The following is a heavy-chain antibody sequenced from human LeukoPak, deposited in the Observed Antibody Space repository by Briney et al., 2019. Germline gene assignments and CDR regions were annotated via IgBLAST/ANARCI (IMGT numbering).Heavy chain of an antibody. D-gene: IGHD1-1*01. J-gene: IGHJ4*02. CDR2: IYSGGST. CDR3: ANPGISPGGDY. CDR1: GFTVSSNY. Sequence: PGGSLRLSCAASGFTVSSNYMSWVRQAPGKGLEWVSVIYSGGSTYYADSVKGRFTISRDSSKNTLYLQMNSLRAEDTAVYYCANPGISPGGDYWGQGTLVTVSS. V-gene: IGHV3-53*01.